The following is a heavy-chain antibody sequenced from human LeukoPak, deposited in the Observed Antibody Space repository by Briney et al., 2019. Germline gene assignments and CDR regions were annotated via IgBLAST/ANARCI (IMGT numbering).Heavy chain of an antibody. V-gene: IGHV4-34*01. CDR1: GGSFSGYY. Sequence: PSETLSLTCAVYGGSFSGYYWSWIRQPPGKGLEWIGEINHSGSTNYNPSLKSRVTISVDTSKNQFSLRLSSVTAADTAVYYCARDFDYDSGGYRYYFDYWGQGTLVTVSS. CDR3: ARDFDYDSGGYRYYFDY. D-gene: IGHD3-22*01. CDR2: INHSGST. J-gene: IGHJ4*02.